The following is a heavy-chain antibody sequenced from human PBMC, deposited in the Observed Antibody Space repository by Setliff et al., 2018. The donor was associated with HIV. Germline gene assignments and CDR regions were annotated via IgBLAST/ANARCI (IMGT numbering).Heavy chain of an antibody. D-gene: IGHD2-15*01. CDR1: GGSFRNYY. Sequence: SETLSLTCSVSGGSFRNYYWNWIRQPAGKGLEWIGHLYIRTGTTNYSPSLKGRVTISLDTSNNQFSLSLSSVTASDTAVYFCARSQETSVAATEIWGQGTMVTVSS. J-gene: IGHJ3*02. V-gene: IGHV4-4*07. CDR2: LYIRTGTT. CDR3: ARSQETSVAATEI.